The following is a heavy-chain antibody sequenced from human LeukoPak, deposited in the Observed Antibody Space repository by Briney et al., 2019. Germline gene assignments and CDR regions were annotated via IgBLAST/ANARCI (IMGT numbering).Heavy chain of an antibody. CDR2: MYSSGST. CDR3: ARRGGSPLGAFDI. Sequence: PSETLSLTCTVSGGSISSYSWSWIRQPAGKGLEWIGRMYSSGSTKYNPSLKSRVTMSVDTSKNQFSLKLTSVTAADTAVYYCARRGGSPLGAFDIWGQGTMVTVSS. J-gene: IGHJ3*02. D-gene: IGHD1-26*01. V-gene: IGHV4-4*07. CDR1: GGSISSYS.